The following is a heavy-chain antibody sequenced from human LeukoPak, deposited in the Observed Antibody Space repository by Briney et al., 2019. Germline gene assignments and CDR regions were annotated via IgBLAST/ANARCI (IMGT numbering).Heavy chain of an antibody. Sequence: PSETLSLTCTVSGGSISSYYWSWIRQPAGKGLEWIGRIYTSGSTNYNSSLKSRVTMSVDTSKNQFSLKLSSVTAADTAVYYCARDLGYSSSPDYYYYGMDVWGQGTTVTVSS. CDR2: IYTSGST. V-gene: IGHV4-4*07. CDR3: ARDLGYSSSPDYYYYGMDV. CDR1: GGSISSYY. J-gene: IGHJ6*02. D-gene: IGHD6-6*01.